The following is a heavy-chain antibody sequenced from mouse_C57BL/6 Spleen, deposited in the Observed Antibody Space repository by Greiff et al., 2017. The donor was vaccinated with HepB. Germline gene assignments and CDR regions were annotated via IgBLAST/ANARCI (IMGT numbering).Heavy chain of an antibody. V-gene: IGHV1-39*01. D-gene: IGHD2-2*01. CDR1: GYSFTDYN. J-gene: IGHJ4*01. CDR3: ARSYYGYPYYAMDY. Sequence: EVKLMESGPELVKPGASVKISCKASGYSFTDYNMNWVKQSNGKSLEWIGVINPNYGTTSYNQKFKGKATLTVDQSSSTAYMQLNSLTSEDSAVYYCARSYYGYPYYAMDYWGQGTSVTVSS. CDR2: INPNYGTT.